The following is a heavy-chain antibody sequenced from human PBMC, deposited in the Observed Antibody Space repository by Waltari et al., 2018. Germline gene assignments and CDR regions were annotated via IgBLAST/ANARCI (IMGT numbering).Heavy chain of an antibody. CDR1: GFTFRRYS. CDR2: ISGTSHYI. CDR3: ARGSATTVTTRGPTDY. V-gene: IGHV3-21*01. D-gene: IGHD4-17*01. Sequence: EVQVVESGGGLVKPGGSVRLSGAASGFTFRRYSMYWVRQAPGKGLEWVSSISGTSHYIYYSDSVRGRFTISRDNPKNSLYLQMNSLRAEDTAVYYCARGSATTVTTRGPTDYWGQGTLVTVSS. J-gene: IGHJ4*02.